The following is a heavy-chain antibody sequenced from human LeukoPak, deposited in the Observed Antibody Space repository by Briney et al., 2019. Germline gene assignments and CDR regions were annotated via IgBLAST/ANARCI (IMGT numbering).Heavy chain of an antibody. D-gene: IGHD1-7*01. Sequence: PGGSLRLSCAASGFTFSSYAMSWVRQAPGKGLEWVSAISGSGGSTYYADSVKGRFTISRDNAKNSLYLQMNSLRAEDTAVYYCARDQYSWNYVSYWFDPWGQGTLVTVSS. CDR3: ARDQYSWNYVSYWFDP. CDR1: GFTFSSYA. V-gene: IGHV3-23*01. J-gene: IGHJ5*02. CDR2: ISGSGGST.